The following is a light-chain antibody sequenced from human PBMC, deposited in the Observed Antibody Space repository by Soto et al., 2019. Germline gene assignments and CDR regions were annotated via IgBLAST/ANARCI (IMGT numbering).Light chain of an antibody. CDR1: HSIANS. CDR2: DSS. CDR3: QQYEDLPLT. Sequence: DVQLTQSSSSLSASVGDRVIITCQASHSIANSLNWFQQKPGKAPELLISDSSHLEARVPSRFSGSRSGTDFTLTISNLQPEDFATYYCQQYEDLPLTFGGGTKVDIX. V-gene: IGKV1-33*01. J-gene: IGKJ4*01.